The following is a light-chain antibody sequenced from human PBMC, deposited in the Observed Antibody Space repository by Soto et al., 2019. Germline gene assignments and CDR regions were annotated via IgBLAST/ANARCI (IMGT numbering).Light chain of an antibody. CDR2: RDD. CDR1: TSNIGNNS. J-gene: IGLJ3*02. V-gene: IGLV1-47*01. CDR3: ASWDDSLTGSWV. Sequence: QPVLTQPPSMSGTPGQRIAISCAGRTSNIGNNSVYWYQHVPGAAPKLLISRDDQRPSGVPDRFSGSKSGTSASLAISGLRSEDEADYHCASWDDSLTGSWVFGGGTKLTVL.